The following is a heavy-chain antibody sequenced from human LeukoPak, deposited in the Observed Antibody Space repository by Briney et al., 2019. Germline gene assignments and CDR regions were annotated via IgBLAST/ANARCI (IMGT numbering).Heavy chain of an antibody. J-gene: IGHJ4*02. CDR3: AKGTSGYLFDY. CDR2: ISWDGGST. D-gene: IGHD3-22*01. V-gene: IGHV3-43*01. Sequence: PGGSLRLSCAASGFTFDDYTMHWVRQAPGKGLEWVSLISWDGGSTYYADSVKGRFTISRDNSRNSLYLQMNSLRTEDTALYYCAKGTSGYLFDYWGQGTLVTVSS. CDR1: GFTFDDYT.